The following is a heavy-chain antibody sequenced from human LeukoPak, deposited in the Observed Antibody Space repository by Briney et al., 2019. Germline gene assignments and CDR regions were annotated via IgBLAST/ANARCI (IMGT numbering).Heavy chain of an antibody. D-gene: IGHD4-11*01. Sequence: GGSLRLFCAASGFTVSSNYMSWVRQAPGKGLEWVSVIYSGGSTYYADSVKGRFTISRDNSKNTLYLQMNSLRAEDTAVYYCARASKSPYYYYYMDVWGKGTTVTVSS. CDR1: GFTVSSNY. J-gene: IGHJ6*03. CDR2: IYSGGST. V-gene: IGHV3-53*01. CDR3: ARASKSPYYYYYMDV.